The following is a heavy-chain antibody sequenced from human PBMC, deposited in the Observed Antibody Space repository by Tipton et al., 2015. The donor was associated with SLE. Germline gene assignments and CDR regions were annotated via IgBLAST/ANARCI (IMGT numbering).Heavy chain of an antibody. Sequence: TLSLTCAVYGGSFSGYYWSWIRQPPGKGLEWIGEINHSGSTNYNPSLKSRVTISVDTSKNQFSLKLSSVTAADTAVYYCERCDTGFDDWGQGTLVTVSS. J-gene: IGHJ4*02. CDR2: INHSGST. V-gene: IGHV4-34*01. CDR3: ERCDTGFDD. D-gene: IGHD2-21*02. CDR1: GGSFSGYY.